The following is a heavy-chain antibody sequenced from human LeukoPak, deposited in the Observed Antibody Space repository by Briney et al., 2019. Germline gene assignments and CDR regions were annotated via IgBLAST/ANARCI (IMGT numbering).Heavy chain of an antibody. CDR2: IIPIFGTA. CDR3: ARVWLNAFDI. CDR1: GGTFSSYA. Sequence: VASVKVSCKASGGTFSSYAISWVRQAPGQGLEWMGGIIPIFGTANYAQKFQGRVTITADESTSTAYMELSSLRSEDTALYYGARVWLNAFDIWGQGTMVTVSS. V-gene: IGHV1-69*13. J-gene: IGHJ3*02. D-gene: IGHD3-22*01.